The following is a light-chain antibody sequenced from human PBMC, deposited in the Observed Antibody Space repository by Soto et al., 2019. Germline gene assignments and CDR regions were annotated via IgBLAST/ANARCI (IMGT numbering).Light chain of an antibody. CDR1: HPISNY. CDR3: QQANSFPLT. Sequence: IPMTQYPSSLSASVGDRVTITCRASHPISNYLNWYQHRPGKAPKLLIYAASSSQSGVPSRFSGSGSGTDFTLTISSLQPEDFATYYCQQANSFPLTFAQGTRLEI. CDR2: AAS. J-gene: IGKJ5*01. V-gene: IGKV1-39*01.